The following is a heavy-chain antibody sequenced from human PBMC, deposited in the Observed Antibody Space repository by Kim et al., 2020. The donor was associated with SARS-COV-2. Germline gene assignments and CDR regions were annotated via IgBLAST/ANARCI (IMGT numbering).Heavy chain of an antibody. CDR2: IDPSDSYT. D-gene: IGHD6-13*01. J-gene: IGHJ6*02. V-gene: IGHV5-10-1*01. CDR3: ARQGKQQLVWLLTPTGMDV. CDR1: GYRFTSYW. Sequence: GESLKISCKGSGYRFTSYWISWVRQMPGKGLEWMGRIDPSDSYTNYSPSFQGHVTISADKSISTAYLQWSSLKASDTAMYYCARQGKQQLVWLLTPTGMDVWGQGTPVTVSS.